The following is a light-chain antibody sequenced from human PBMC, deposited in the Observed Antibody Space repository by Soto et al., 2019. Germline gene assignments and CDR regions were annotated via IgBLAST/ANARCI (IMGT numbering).Light chain of an antibody. Sequence: EIAMTQCKDTLSLSPLETATFFCRASQSVSSNLAWYQQKPGQAPSLLIYGASSLESGVPSRFSGSGSGTQFSLIISGLQPEDFATYYCQQYHGFWFGQGTKVDI. V-gene: IGKV3-15*01. CDR2: GAS. J-gene: IGKJ1*01. CDR1: QSVSSN. CDR3: QQYHGFW.